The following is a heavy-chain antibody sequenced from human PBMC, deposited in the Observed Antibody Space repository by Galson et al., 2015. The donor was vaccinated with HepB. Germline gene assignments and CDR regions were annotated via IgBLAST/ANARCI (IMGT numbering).Heavy chain of an antibody. J-gene: IGHJ4*02. CDR1: AYTFTAYY. CDR2: INPNSGGT. D-gene: IGHD2-15*01. Sequence: SVKVSCKASAYTFTAYYMHWVRQAPGQGLEWMGRINPNSGGTNYAQKYQGRVTMTRDTSINSAYMELIRLRSDDTAVFYCAREGSDGNYYDYWGQGTLVTVSS. V-gene: IGHV1-2*06. CDR3: AREGSDGNYYDY.